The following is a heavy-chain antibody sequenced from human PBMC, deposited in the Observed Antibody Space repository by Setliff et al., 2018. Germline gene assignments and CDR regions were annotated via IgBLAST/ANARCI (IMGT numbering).Heavy chain of an antibody. CDR2: IYYSGST. J-gene: IGHJ3*02. CDR3: ARDGARGDAFDI. D-gene: IGHD3-10*01. V-gene: IGHV4-31*03. CDR1: GGSISSGGYY. Sequence: SETLSLTCTVSGGSISSGGYYWSWIRQHPGKGLEWIGYIYYSGSTYYNPSLKSRVTISVDTSKNQFSLKLSSVTAADTAVYYCARDGARGDAFDIWGQGTMVTV.